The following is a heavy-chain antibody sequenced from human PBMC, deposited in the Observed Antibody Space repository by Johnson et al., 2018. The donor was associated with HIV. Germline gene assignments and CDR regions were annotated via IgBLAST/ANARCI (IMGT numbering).Heavy chain of an antibody. CDR1: GFTFSSYG. CDR3: ARATYYYDSSGYYRGRAFDI. CDR2: IRYDGSNK. V-gene: IGHV3-30*02. Sequence: QVQLVESGGGVVQPGGSLRLSCAASGFTFSSYGMHWVRQAPGKGLVWVAFIRYDGSNKYYVDSVKGRFTISRDNAKNSLNLQMNSLRAEDTAVYYCARATYYYDSSGYYRGRAFDIWGQGTMVTVSS. D-gene: IGHD3-22*01. J-gene: IGHJ3*02.